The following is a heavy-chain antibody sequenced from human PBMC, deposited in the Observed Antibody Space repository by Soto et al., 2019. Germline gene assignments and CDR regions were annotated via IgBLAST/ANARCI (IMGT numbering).Heavy chain of an antibody. Sequence: SETLSLTGAVSGFFISSGNYWGWIRKPPGKGLEWIGSIFHGGNTYYNPSLKSRVTISVDMSKNQFSLKLNSVTAADTAVYYCARARWYDAFDVWGQGTVVTVS. CDR3: ARARWYDAFDV. V-gene: IGHV4-38-2*01. CDR2: IFHGGNT. J-gene: IGHJ3*01. CDR1: GFFISSGNY. D-gene: IGHD2-15*01.